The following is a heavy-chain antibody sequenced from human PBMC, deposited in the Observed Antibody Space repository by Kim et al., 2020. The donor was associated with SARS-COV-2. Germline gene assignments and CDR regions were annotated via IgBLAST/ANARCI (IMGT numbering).Heavy chain of an antibody. D-gene: IGHD4-17*01. J-gene: IGHJ4*02. V-gene: IGHV1-2*02. CDR3: ARAWRHGDPGCVGY. Sequence: AQKFQGRVTMTRDTSISTAYMELSRLRSDDTAVYYCARAWRHGDPGCVGYWGQGTLVTVSS.